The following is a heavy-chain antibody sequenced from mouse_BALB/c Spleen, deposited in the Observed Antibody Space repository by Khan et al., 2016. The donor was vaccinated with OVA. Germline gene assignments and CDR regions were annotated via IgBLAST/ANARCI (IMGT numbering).Heavy chain of an antibody. J-gene: IGHJ4*01. CDR2: IWAGGST. CDR1: GFSLTSYG. V-gene: IGHV2-9*02. D-gene: IGHD2-3*01. Sequence: QVQLKESGPGLVAPSQSLSITCTVSGFSLTSYGVHWVRQPPGKGLVWLGVIWAGGSTNYNSALMSRLSISKDNSKSQVFLKMISLQTDDTAMYYCARGDGYYEDAMDYWGQGTSVTVSS. CDR3: ARGDGYYEDAMDY.